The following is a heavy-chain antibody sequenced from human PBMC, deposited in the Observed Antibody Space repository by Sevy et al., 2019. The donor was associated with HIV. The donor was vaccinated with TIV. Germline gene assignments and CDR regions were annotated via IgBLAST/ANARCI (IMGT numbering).Heavy chain of an antibody. D-gene: IGHD3-10*01. CDR1: GGSISSSNW. CDR2: IYHSGST. CDR3: AREMYYYGSGSAVYYYYGMDV. V-gene: IGHV4-4*02. Sequence: SETLSLTCAVSGGSISSSNWWSWVRKPPGKGLEWIGEIYHSGSTNYNPSLKSRVTLSVDKSKNRFSLKLSSVTAADTAVFYCAREMYYYGSGSAVYYYYGMDVWGQGTTVTVSS. J-gene: IGHJ6*02.